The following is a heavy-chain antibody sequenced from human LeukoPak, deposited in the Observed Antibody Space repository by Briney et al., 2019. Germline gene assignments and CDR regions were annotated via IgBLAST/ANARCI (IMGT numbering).Heavy chain of an antibody. CDR1: GFTFSSYA. V-gene: IGHV3-30*14. Sequence: GGSLRLSCAASGFTFSSYAMHWVRQAPGKGLEWVAVISYDGSNKYYADSVKGRFTISRDNSKNTLYLQMNSLRAEDTAVYYCARGESGYDPLNYYYYYMDVWGKGTTVTISS. CDR2: ISYDGSNK. D-gene: IGHD5-12*01. J-gene: IGHJ6*03. CDR3: ARGESGYDPLNYYYYYMDV.